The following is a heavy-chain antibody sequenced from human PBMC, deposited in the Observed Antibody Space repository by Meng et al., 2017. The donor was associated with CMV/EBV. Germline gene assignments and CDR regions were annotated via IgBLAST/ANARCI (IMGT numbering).Heavy chain of an antibody. D-gene: IGHD6-19*01. J-gene: IGHJ4*02. CDR3: TRPESSGRSY. CDR1: GFTFSGAV. CDR2: IRSKANSYVT. V-gene: IGHV3-73*01. Sequence: GASLKISCAASGFTFSGAVMHWVRQASGEGLEWVGRIRSKANSYVTAYAASVKGRFTIPRDDSKNTAYLQMNSLKTEDTAVYYCTRPESSGRSYWGQGTLVTVSS.